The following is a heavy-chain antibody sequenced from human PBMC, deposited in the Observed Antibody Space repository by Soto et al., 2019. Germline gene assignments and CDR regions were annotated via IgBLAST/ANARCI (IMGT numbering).Heavy chain of an antibody. D-gene: IGHD2-15*01. Sequence: EVQLVESGGGLVQPGGSLRLSCAASGFTVSSNYMSWVRQAPGKGLEWVSVIYSGGSTYYADSVKGRFTISRHNSKNTLYVQVNSLRAEDTAVYYCARGDGYCSGGSCHYQFDYWGQGTLVTVSS. V-gene: IGHV3-53*04. CDR2: IYSGGST. CDR3: ARGDGYCSGGSCHYQFDY. CDR1: GFTVSSNY. J-gene: IGHJ4*02.